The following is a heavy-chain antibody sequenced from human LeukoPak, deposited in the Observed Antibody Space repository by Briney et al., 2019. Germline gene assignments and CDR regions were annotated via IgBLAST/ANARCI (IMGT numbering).Heavy chain of an antibody. V-gene: IGHV4-34*01. CDR3: ARGEYVWGSYRPQYYFDC. CDR1: GGSFSGYY. D-gene: IGHD3-16*02. J-gene: IGHJ4*02. CDR2: INHSGST. Sequence: SETLSLTCAVYGGSFSGYYWSWIRQPPGKGLEWIGEINHSGSTNYNPSLKSRVTISVDTSKNQFSLKLSSVTAADTAVYYCARGEYVWGSYRPQYYFDCWGQGTLVTVSS.